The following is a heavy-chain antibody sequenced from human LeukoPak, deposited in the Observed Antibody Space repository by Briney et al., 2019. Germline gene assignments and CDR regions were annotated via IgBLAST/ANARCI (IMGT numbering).Heavy chain of an antibody. CDR1: GFTFSGYG. Sequence: GGSLRLSCAASGFTFSGYGMHWVRLAPGKGLKWVADIWFDGKNEHFAASVKGRFTISRDNSKKTMYLQINSLRAEDTAVYYCARDRHCVNGLCHNSPGMDVWGRGTTVTVSS. J-gene: IGHJ6*02. D-gene: IGHD2-8*01. CDR3: ARDRHCVNGLCHNSPGMDV. CDR2: IWFDGKNE. V-gene: IGHV3-33*01.